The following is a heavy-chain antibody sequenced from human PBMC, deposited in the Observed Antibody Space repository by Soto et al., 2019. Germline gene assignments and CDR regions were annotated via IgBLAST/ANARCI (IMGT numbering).Heavy chain of an antibody. V-gene: IGHV4-59*01. CDR1: GGSISSYY. D-gene: IGHD5-12*01. Sequence: SETLSLTCTVSGGSISSYYWSWIRQPPGKGLEWIGYIYYSGSTNYNPSLKSRVTISVDTSKNQFSLKLSSVTAADTAVYYCARVERDGYNYFYYFDYWGQGTLVTVSS. CDR3: ARVERDGYNYFYYFDY. CDR2: IYYSGST. J-gene: IGHJ4*02.